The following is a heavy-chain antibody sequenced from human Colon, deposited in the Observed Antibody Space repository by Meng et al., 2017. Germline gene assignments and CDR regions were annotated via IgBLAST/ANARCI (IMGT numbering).Heavy chain of an antibody. V-gene: IGHV1-2*02. CDR1: GYTFTGYY. J-gene: IGHJ4*02. CDR3: ARDTAYKDY. CDR2: INPDTGNT. D-gene: IGHD5-24*01. Sequence: QVHLVQSGAEVKKPGASVNVSCKAPGYTFTGYYIHWVRQAPGQGLEWMAWINPDTGNTKSAQKFQGRVTMTRDTSMTTAFMQLTSLRSEDTAVYYCARDTAYKDYWGQGTMVTVSS.